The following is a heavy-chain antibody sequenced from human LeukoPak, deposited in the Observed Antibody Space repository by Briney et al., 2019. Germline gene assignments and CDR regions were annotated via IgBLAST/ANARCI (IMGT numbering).Heavy chain of an antibody. CDR3: TLYNY. CDR1: GYSFTSQD. CDR2: INPGNGDT. V-gene: IGHV1-3*03. D-gene: IGHD2-2*02. J-gene: IGHJ4*02. Sequence: GASVKVSCKTSGYSFTSQDMHWVRQAPGQSLEWMGCINPGNGDTKYSQEFQGRVTITRDTSATTAYMELSSLRSDDKAVYYCTLYNYWGQGTLVTVSS.